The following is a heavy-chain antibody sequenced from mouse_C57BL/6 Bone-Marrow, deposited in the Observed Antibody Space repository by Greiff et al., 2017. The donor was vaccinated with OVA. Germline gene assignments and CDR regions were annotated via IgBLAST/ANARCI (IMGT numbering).Heavy chain of an antibody. J-gene: IGHJ3*01. Sequence: QVQLQQSGAELARPGASVKLSCKASGYTFTSYGISWVKQRTGQGLEWIGEIYPRSGNTYYNEKFKGKATLTADKSSSTAYMELRSLTSEDSAVYFCARLTIVTTRETYWGQGTLVTVSA. CDR1: GYTFTSYG. D-gene: IGHD2-5*01. CDR3: ARLTIVTTRETY. V-gene: IGHV1-81*01. CDR2: IYPRSGNT.